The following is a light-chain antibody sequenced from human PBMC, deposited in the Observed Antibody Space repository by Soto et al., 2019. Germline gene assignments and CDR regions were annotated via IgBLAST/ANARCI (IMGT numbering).Light chain of an antibody. CDR2: EVT. CDR1: SSDVSAYNF. CDR3: SSYTTSTPYV. Sequence: QSVLTQPASVSGSPGQSITISCTGTSSDVSAYNFVSWYQHHPGRAPKLIIYEVTIRPSGVSNRFSGSKSGNTASLTISGLQAEDEADYYCSSYTTSTPYVFGSGTKVTVL. J-gene: IGLJ1*01. V-gene: IGLV2-14*01.